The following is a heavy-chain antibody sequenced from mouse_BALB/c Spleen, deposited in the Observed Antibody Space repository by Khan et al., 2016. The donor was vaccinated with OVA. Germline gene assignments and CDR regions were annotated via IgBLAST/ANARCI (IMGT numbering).Heavy chain of an antibody. V-gene: IGHV1S127*01. CDR2: IDPSKSET. Sequence: VQLQEFGPELVRPGASVKMSCKASGYTFTSFWIHWVKQRPGQGLEWIGMIDPSKSETRLNQKFKDKATLNVDKSSNTAYMQLSRLTSEDSAVYYCARGGYGSPFAYWGQGTLVTVSA. D-gene: IGHD1-1*01. J-gene: IGHJ3*01. CDR3: ARGGYGSPFAY. CDR1: GYTFTSFW.